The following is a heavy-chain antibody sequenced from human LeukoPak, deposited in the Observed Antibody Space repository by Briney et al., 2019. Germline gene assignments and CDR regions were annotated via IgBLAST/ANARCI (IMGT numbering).Heavy chain of an antibody. CDR3: ARHGSIVVVPAAIRGYYGMDV. J-gene: IGHJ6*02. D-gene: IGHD2-2*01. CDR2: IYYSGST. V-gene: IGHV4-59*08. CDR1: GGSISSYY. Sequence: SETLSLTCTVSGGSISSYYWSWIRQPPGKGLEWIGYIYYSGSTNYNPSLKSRITISVDTSKNQFSLKLSSVTAADTAVYYCARHGSIVVVPAAIRGYYGMDVWGQGTTVTVSS.